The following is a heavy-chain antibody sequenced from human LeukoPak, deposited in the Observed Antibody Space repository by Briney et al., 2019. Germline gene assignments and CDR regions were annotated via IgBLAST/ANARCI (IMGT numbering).Heavy chain of an antibody. CDR1: GFTFSSYA. CDR3: ARDERSLLWFGELFD. V-gene: IGHV3-66*02. D-gene: IGHD3-10*01. J-gene: IGHJ4*02. CDR2: IYSGGST. Sequence: GGSLRLSCAASGFTFSSYAMSWVRQAPGKGLEWVSVIYSGGSTYYADSVKGRFTISRDNSKNTLYLQMSSLRAEDTAVCYCARDERSLLWFGELFDWGQGTLVTVSS.